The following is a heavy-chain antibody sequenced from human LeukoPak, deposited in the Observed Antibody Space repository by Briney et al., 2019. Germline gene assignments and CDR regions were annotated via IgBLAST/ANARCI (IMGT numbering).Heavy chain of an antibody. CDR1: GFSFTNYW. CDR2: ISSSSSTI. Sequence: GGSLRLSCAVSGFSFTNYWMHWVRQAPGKGLEWVSYISSSSSTIYYADSVKGRFTISRDNAKNSLYLQMNSLRDEDTAVYYCARDLGWTARVPGYWGQGTLVTVSS. CDR3: ARDLGWTARVPGY. D-gene: IGHD6-19*01. V-gene: IGHV3-48*02. J-gene: IGHJ4*02.